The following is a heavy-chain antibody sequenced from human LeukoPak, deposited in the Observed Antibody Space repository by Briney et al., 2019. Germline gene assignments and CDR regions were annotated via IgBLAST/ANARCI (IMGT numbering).Heavy chain of an antibody. CDR2: IYHSGST. D-gene: IGHD6-19*01. J-gene: IGHJ4*02. CDR1: GGSISSSNW. V-gene: IGHV4-4*02. CDR3: ARPVTARGGSGWPQHIDY. Sequence: PSGTLSLTCAVSGGSISSSNWWSWVRQPPGKGLGWIGEIYHSGSTNYNPSLKSRVTISVDKSKNQFSLKLTSVTTADTAVYYCARPVTARGGSGWPQHIDYWGQGTLVSVSS.